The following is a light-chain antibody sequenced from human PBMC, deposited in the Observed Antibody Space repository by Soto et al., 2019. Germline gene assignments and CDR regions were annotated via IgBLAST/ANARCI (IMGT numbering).Light chain of an antibody. CDR2: GAS. CDR3: QQYNNWPFT. V-gene: IGKV3-15*01. CDR1: QSVSNN. Sequence: EIVMTQSPATLSVSPGERASRSCRASQSVSNNLAWFQQKPGQAPRLLIFGASSRATGIPARFSGSGSGTEFTLTINSLQSEDFAVYYCQQYNNWPFTFGGGTKVDNK. J-gene: IGKJ4*01.